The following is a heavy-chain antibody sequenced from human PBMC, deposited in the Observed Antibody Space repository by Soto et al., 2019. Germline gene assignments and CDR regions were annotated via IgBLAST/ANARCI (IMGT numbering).Heavy chain of an antibody. D-gene: IGHD3-22*01. V-gene: IGHV4-4*02. CDR1: GGSISSTNW. Sequence: SETLSLTCAVSGGSISSTNWWSWVRQPPGKGLEWIGEIYHSGSTNYNPSLKSRLTISVDKFKNQFSLKLSSVTAADTAVYYCARFANPRGYYYDPSPGQTFDYWGQGTLVTVSS. CDR2: IYHSGST. J-gene: IGHJ4*02. CDR3: ARFANPRGYYYDPSPGQTFDY.